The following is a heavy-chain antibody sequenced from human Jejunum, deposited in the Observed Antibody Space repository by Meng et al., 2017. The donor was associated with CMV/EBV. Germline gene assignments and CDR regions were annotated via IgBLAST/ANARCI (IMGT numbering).Heavy chain of an antibody. CDR2: ISGGGLPK. D-gene: IGHD3-10*01. CDR3: AKGKSYFFEY. V-gene: IGHV3-11*04. CDR1: VFTFSNFH. Sequence: CPASVFTFSNFHMNWVRQAPGKGLEWVAYISGGGLPKYYADSMKGRITISRDNAKNSLYLQIDNVGVDDTAVYYCAKGKSYFFEYWGPGALVTVSS. J-gene: IGHJ4*02.